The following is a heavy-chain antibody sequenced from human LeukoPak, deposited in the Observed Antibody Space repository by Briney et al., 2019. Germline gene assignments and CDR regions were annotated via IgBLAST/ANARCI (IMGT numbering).Heavy chain of an antibody. CDR1: GFTFSSYA. V-gene: IGHV3-23*01. Sequence: GGSLRLSCAASGFTFSSYAMTWVRQAPGKGLEWVSAISGSGGSTYYADSVKGRFTISRDNSKNTLYLQMNSLRAEDTAVYYCALLREFSGYSSSDYWGQGTLVTVSS. CDR2: ISGSGGST. CDR3: ALLREFSGYSSSDY. D-gene: IGHD6-6*01. J-gene: IGHJ4*02.